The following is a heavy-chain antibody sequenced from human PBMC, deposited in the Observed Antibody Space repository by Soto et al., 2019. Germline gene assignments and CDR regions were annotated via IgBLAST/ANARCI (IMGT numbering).Heavy chain of an antibody. CDR2: IIPIFGTA. J-gene: IGHJ6*02. V-gene: IGHV1-69*01. D-gene: IGHD3-10*01. Sequence: QVQLVQSGAEVKKPGSSVNVSCKASGGTFSSYAISWVRQAPGQGLEWMGGIIPIFGTANYAQKFQGRVTIPVDESTSTAYMELGSLRSEDKAVYYCAGWGGVVRGAGGGYYYYGMDVWGQGTTVTVSS. CDR1: GGTFSSYA. CDR3: AGWGGVVRGAGGGYYYYGMDV.